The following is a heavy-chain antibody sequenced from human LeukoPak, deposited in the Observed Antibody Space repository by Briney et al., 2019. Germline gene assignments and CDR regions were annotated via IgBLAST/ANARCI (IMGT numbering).Heavy chain of an antibody. CDR3: AKDIGLSTTGTLYYYYGMDV. Sequence: PGGSLRLSCAASGFTFDDYAMHWVRHAPGKGLEWVSLISGDGGSTYYADSVKGRFTISRDNSKNSLYLQMNSLRTEDAALYYCAKDIGLSTTGTLYYYYGMDVWGQGTTVTVSS. CDR2: ISGDGGST. CDR1: GFTFDDYA. J-gene: IGHJ6*02. V-gene: IGHV3-43*02. D-gene: IGHD1-1*01.